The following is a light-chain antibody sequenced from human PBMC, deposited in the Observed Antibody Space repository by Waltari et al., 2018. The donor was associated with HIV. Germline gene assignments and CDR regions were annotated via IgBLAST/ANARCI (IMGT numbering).Light chain of an antibody. CDR2: DAS. V-gene: IGKV3-11*01. CDR3: QQRSTWPPAPT. J-gene: IGKJ4*01. CDR1: QSVDTY. Sequence: EIVLTQSPATLSLSPGERATLSCRASQSVDTYLAWYQQKSGQSPRLLIYDASIRATGIPARFSGSGSGTDFTLTISCLEPEDFAVYYCQQRSTWPPAPTFGGGTKVEIK.